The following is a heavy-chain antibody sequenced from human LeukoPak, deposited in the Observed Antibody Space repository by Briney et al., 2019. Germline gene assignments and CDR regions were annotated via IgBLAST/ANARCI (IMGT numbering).Heavy chain of an antibody. J-gene: IGHJ4*02. V-gene: IGHV1-69*13. CDR1: GTTFRSYA. CDR2: IIPSFGTV. Sequence: PVKVSCKASGTTFRSYAINWVRQAPGQGLEWMGAIIPSFGTVKYAQKFQGRVTMTADESTSTAYMDLNYLRSDDTAVYFCARATSANEYSYGFHFDYWGQGTLVTVSS. CDR3: ARATSANEYSYGFHFDY. D-gene: IGHD5-18*01.